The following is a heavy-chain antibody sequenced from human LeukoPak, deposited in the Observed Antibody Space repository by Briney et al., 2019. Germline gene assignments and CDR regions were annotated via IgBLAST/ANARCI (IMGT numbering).Heavy chain of an antibody. CDR2: ISSGSSSI. CDR1: GFTFSRDT. Sequence: GGSLRLSCAASGFTFSRDTINWVRQAPGKGLEWVLFISSGSSSIYYADSVKGRFTISRDNAKNSLYLQMNSLRAEDTAVYYCARATTTVVTPSDYWGQGTLVTVSS. V-gene: IGHV3-21*01. D-gene: IGHD4-23*01. J-gene: IGHJ4*02. CDR3: ARATTTVVTPSDY.